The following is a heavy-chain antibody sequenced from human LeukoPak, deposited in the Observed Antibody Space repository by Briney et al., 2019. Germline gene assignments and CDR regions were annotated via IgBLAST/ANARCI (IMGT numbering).Heavy chain of an antibody. J-gene: IGHJ5*02. CDR1: GFTFSSYS. D-gene: IGHD3-10*01. V-gene: IGHV3-21*05. CDR2: ISADSSYI. Sequence: GGSLRLSCAASGFTFSSYSMHWVRQAPGKGLEWVPYISADSSYIRYAGTVKGRFTVTGQSAKNSRYLQMNSLRAEDTTVYYCARNLLVPGVFMYHWGQGTLVTVSS. CDR3: ARNLLVPGVFMYH.